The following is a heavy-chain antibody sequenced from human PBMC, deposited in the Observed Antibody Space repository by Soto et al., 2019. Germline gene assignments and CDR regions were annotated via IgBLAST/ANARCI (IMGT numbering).Heavy chain of an antibody. D-gene: IGHD2-15*01. CDR2: ISTSSRAI. Sequence: EVQLVESGGGLVQPGGSLRLSCAASGFTFSSYDMNWVRQAPEKGLEWISYISTSSRAIHYADSVKGRFTISRDNVKNSLYLQMNSLRDEDTAVYYCARDRGYCNGGSCYYMDVWGKGTTGTVSS. V-gene: IGHV3-48*02. CDR1: GFTFSSYD. CDR3: ARDRGYCNGGSCYYMDV. J-gene: IGHJ6*03.